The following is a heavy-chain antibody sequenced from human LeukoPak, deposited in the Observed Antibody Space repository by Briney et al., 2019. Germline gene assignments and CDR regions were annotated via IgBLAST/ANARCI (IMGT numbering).Heavy chain of an antibody. CDR1: GGSISSDY. Sequence: PSETLSLTCSVSGGSISSDYWSWIRQPPGKGLEWIGEINHSGGTNYNPSLKSRVTISVDTSKNQFSLQLSSVTAADTAVHYCARHSSSSYFDYWGQGTLVTVSS. V-gene: IGHV4-34*01. CDR3: ARHSSSSYFDY. J-gene: IGHJ4*02. D-gene: IGHD6-13*01. CDR2: INHSGGT.